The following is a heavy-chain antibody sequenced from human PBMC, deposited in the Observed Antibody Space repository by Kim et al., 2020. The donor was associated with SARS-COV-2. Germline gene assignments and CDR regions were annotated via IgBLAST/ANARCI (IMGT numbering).Heavy chain of an antibody. CDR1: GFTFSNYA. V-gene: IGHV3-23*01. CDR2: FSGNGGST. CDR3: AKSLNSWYGDFFDY. J-gene: IGHJ4*02. D-gene: IGHD6-13*01. Sequence: GGSLRLSCAASGFTFSNYAISWVRQAPGKGLEWVSGFSGNGGSTYYADSVKGRFTISRDNSKNTLYLQMNSLRAEDTAVYYCAKSLNSWYGDFFDYWGQGTLVTVSS.